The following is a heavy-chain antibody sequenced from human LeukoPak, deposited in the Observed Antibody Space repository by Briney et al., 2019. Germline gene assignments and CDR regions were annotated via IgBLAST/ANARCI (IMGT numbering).Heavy chain of an antibody. J-gene: IGHJ3*02. V-gene: IGHV1-24*01. D-gene: IGHD1-7*01. Sequence: ASVKVSCKVSGYTLTELSMHWVRQAPGKGLEWMGGFDPEDGETIYAQKFQGRVTITTDESTSTAYMELSSLRSEDTAVYYCARILMNWNYGAFDIWGQGTMVTVSS. CDR1: GYTLTELS. CDR2: FDPEDGET. CDR3: ARILMNWNYGAFDI.